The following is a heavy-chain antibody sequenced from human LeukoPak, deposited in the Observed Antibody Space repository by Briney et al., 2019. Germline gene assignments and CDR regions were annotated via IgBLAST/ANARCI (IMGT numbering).Heavy chain of an antibody. Sequence: GESLKISCKGSGYSFTSYWIGWVRQMPGKGLEWMGIIYPGDSDTRYSPSFQGQVTISADKSISTAYLQWSSLKASDTAMYYCARIPPAETYYYYYMDVWGKGTTVTVSS. J-gene: IGHJ6*03. CDR2: IYPGDSDT. V-gene: IGHV5-51*01. CDR3: ARIPPAETYYYYYMDV. CDR1: GYSFTSYW.